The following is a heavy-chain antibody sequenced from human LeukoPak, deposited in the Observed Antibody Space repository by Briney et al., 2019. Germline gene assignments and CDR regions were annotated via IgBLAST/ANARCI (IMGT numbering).Heavy chain of an antibody. CDR3: ARDLEAANTYYFDY. Sequence: PGGSLRLSCVASGFTVSSSYMSWVRQAPGKGLEWVSIISSAGTTYYADSVKGRFTISRDNPKNTVYLQVNSLRDEDTAVYYCARDLEAANTYYFDYWGQGTMVTVSS. CDR1: GFTVSSSY. V-gene: IGHV3-66*01. J-gene: IGHJ4*02. CDR2: ISSAGTT. D-gene: IGHD6-13*01.